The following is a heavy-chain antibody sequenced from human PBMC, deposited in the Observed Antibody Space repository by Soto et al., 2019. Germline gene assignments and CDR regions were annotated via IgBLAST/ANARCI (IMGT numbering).Heavy chain of an antibody. J-gene: IGHJ5*02. CDR2: ISSSGRTK. CDR3: ATYPWGSSIDH. CDR1: EFTFSSYE. V-gene: IGHV3-48*03. D-gene: IGHD3-16*01. Sequence: PGGSLRLSCAASEFTFSSYELRWVRQAPGKGLEGISYISSSGRTKYYADSVKGRFTISRDNAKSSLYLQMNSLTAEDTAVYYCATYPWGSSIDHWGQGTLVTVSS.